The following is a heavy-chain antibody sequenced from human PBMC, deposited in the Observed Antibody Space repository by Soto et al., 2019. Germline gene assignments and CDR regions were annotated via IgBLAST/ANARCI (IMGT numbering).Heavy chain of an antibody. V-gene: IGHV3-74*01. Sequence: GGSLRLSCAASGFTFSNYWMHWVRQAPGKGLVWVSRINTDGNITHYAASVKGRFTISRDNAKNTLYLQMNSLRAEDTAVFYCARGKSTRPGGRMDVWGQGTKMPVSS. CDR2: INTDGNIT. J-gene: IGHJ6*02. CDR1: GFTFSNYW. D-gene: IGHD2-2*01. CDR3: ARGKSTRPGGRMDV.